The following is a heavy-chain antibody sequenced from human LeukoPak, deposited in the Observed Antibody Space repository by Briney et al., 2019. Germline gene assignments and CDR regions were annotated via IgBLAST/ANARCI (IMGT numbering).Heavy chain of an antibody. J-gene: IGHJ6*03. V-gene: IGHV3-23*01. CDR3: AKGKGVAARPNYYYYMDV. CDR2: ISGSGGST. Sequence: GSLRLSCAASGFTFNSYAMSWVRQAPGKGLEWVSDISGSGGSTYYADSVKGRFTISRDNSKNTLYLQMNSLRAEDTAVYYCAKGKGVAARPNYYYYMDVWGKGTTVTVSS. CDR1: GFTFNSYA. D-gene: IGHD6-6*01.